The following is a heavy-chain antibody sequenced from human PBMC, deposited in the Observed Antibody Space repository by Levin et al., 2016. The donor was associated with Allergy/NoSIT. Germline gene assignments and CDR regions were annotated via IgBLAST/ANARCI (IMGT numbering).Heavy chain of an antibody. V-gene: IGHV3-20*04. D-gene: IGHD3-9*01. CDR3: ARSGETDILTGYEKYHFDY. J-gene: IGHJ4*02. CDR1: GFTFDDYG. Sequence: GESLKISCAASGFTFDDYGMSWVRQAPGKGLEWVSGINWNGGSTGYADSVKGRFTISRDNAKNSLYLQMNSLRAEDTALYYCARSGETDILTGYEKYHFDYWGQGTLVTVSS. CDR2: INWNGGST.